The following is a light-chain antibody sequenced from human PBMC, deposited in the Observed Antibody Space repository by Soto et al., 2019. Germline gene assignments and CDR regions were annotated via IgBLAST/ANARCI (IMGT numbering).Light chain of an antibody. CDR2: SAS. CDR1: QSVGSN. J-gene: IGKJ1*01. Sequence: EVVMTQSPGTMSVSPGEQATISCRASQSVGSNVAWYQQKPGQAPRLLISSASTRATGIPARFSGTGSGTEFTLTISSLEYEDFAIYYCQQYMNWPPKTFGQGTRVEIK. CDR3: QQYMNWPPKT. V-gene: IGKV3-15*01.